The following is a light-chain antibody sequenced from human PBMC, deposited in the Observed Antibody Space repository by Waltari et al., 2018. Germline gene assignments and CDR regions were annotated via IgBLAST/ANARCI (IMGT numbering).Light chain of an antibody. CDR1: QSVSRNY. V-gene: IGKV3-20*01. J-gene: IGKJ4*01. Sequence: EIVLTQSPGTLSLSPGERATLSGRASQSVSRNYLNWYQQQGGQAPRLLIHGASIRATGIPDRFSGSGSGTDVTLTISRLEPEDFAVYYCQQYDGEVLTFGGGTKVEI. CDR3: QQYDGEVLT. CDR2: GAS.